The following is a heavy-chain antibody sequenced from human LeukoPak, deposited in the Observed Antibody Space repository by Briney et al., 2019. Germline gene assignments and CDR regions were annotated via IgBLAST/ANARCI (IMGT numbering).Heavy chain of an antibody. Sequence: PGRSLRLSCAASGFTFSSYGMHWVRQAPGKGLEWVAVISYDGSNKYYADSVKGRFTISRDNSKNTLYLQMNSLRAEDTAVYYCAKDRGYYGSGPNWFDPWGQGTLVTVSS. CDR3: AKDRGYYGSGPNWFDP. D-gene: IGHD3-10*01. V-gene: IGHV3-30*18. CDR1: GFTFSSYG. CDR2: ISYDGSNK. J-gene: IGHJ5*02.